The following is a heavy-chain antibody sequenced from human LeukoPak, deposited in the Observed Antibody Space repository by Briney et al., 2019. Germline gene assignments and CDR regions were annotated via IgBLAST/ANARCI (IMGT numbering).Heavy chain of an antibody. V-gene: IGHV3-30*18. CDR2: ISYDGNNK. Sequence: GRSLRLSCAASGFTFSSYGMHWVRQAPGKGLEWVAIISYDGNNKCYADSVKGRFTISRDNSKNTLYLQMNSLRAEDTAVYYCAKDEGMDVWGQGTTVTVSS. CDR1: GFTFSSYG. CDR3: AKDEGMDV. J-gene: IGHJ6*02.